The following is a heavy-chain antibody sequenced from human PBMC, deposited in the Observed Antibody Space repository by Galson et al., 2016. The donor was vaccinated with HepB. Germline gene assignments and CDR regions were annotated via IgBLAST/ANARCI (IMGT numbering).Heavy chain of an antibody. CDR1: GYSLTSHY. D-gene: IGHD2-2*01. Sequence: SVKASCKASGYSLTSHYMHWVRQAPGQGLEWMGVMNPSYGNTEYAQKVRGRFSMTRDTSTSTIYMELSSLRSEDTAVYYCAREIGGIGSAAMGLPWGCFEIWGQGTMVTVSS. J-gene: IGHJ3*02. V-gene: IGHV1-46*01. CDR2: MNPSYGNT. CDR3: AREIGGIGSAAMGLPWGCFEI.